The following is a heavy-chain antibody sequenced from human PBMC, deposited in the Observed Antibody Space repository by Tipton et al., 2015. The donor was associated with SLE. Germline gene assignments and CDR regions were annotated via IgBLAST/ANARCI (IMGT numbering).Heavy chain of an antibody. D-gene: IGHD2-2*01. J-gene: IGHJ4*02. Sequence: GSLRLSCAASGFTFSSYGMHWVRQAPGKGLEWVAFIRYDGSNKYYADSGKGRFTISRDNSKNTLYLQMNSLRAEDTAVYYCAKGPSIEVPAAIAYWGQGTLVTVSA. CDR3: AKGPSIEVPAAIAY. CDR2: IRYDGSNK. CDR1: GFTFSSYG. V-gene: IGHV3-30*02.